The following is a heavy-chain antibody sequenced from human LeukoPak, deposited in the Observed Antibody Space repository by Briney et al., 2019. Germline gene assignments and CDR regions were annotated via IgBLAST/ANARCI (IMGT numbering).Heavy chain of an antibody. Sequence: SETLSLTCTVSGGSISSYYWSWIRQPPGKGLEWIGYIYYSGSTNYNPSLKSRVTISVDTSKNQFSLKLSSVTAADTAVYYCARAPYGSGSYYNGRRIEYNWFDPWGQGTLVTVSS. V-gene: IGHV4-59*12. J-gene: IGHJ5*02. CDR3: ARAPYGSGSYYNGRRIEYNWFDP. D-gene: IGHD3-10*01. CDR2: IYYSGST. CDR1: GGSISSYY.